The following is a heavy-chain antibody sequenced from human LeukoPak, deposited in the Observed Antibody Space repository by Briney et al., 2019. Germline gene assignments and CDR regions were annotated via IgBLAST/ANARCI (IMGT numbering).Heavy chain of an antibody. J-gene: IGHJ5*02. V-gene: IGHV4-34*01. CDR1: GGSFSGYY. D-gene: IGHD6-19*01. CDR3: AREMAMAVAGISWFDP. Sequence: PSETLSLTCAVYGGSFSGYYWSWIRQPPGKGLEWIGEINHSGGTNYNPSLKSRVTISIDTSKTQFSLHLNSVTAADTAVYYCAREMAMAVAGISWFDPWGQGTLVTVSS. CDR2: INHSGGT.